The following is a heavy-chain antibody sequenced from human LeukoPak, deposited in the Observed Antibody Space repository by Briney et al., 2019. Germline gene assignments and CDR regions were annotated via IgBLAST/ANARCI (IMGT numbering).Heavy chain of an antibody. CDR1: GYSISSGYY. J-gene: IGHJ4*02. CDR2: IYHSRST. V-gene: IGHV4-38-2*02. Sequence: PSETLSLTCTVSGYSISSGYYWGWIRQPPEKGLEWIGSIYHSRSTYYNPSLKSRVTISVDTSKNQFSLKLSSVTAADTAVYYCASSSRYWGQGTLVTVSS. CDR3: ASSSRY.